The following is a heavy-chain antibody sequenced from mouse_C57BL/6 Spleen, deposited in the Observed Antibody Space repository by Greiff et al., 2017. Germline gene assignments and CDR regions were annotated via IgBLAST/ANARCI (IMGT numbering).Heavy chain of an antibody. CDR2: IDPETGGT. Sequence: QVQLKESGAELVRPGASVTLSCKASGYTFTDYEMHWVKQTPVHGLEWIGAIDPETGGTAYNQKFKGKAILTADKSSSTAYMELRSLTSEDSAVYYCTRDSYGYGAWFAYWGQGTLVTVSA. D-gene: IGHD2-2*01. J-gene: IGHJ3*01. V-gene: IGHV1-15*01. CDR3: TRDSYGYGAWFAY. CDR1: GYTFTDYE.